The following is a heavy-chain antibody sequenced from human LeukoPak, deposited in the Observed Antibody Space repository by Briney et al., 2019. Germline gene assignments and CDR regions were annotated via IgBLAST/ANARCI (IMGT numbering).Heavy chain of an antibody. CDR1: GFTFSSYG. J-gene: IGHJ4*02. CDR3: HFNYYDSSGYQFDY. V-gene: IGHV3-30*03. D-gene: IGHD3-22*01. Sequence: PGRSLRLSCAASGFTFSSYGMHWVRQAPGKGLEWVAVISYDGSNKYYADSVKGRFTISRDNSKNTLYLQMNSLRAEDTAVYYCHFNYYDSSGYQFDYWGQGTLVTVSS. CDR2: ISYDGSNK.